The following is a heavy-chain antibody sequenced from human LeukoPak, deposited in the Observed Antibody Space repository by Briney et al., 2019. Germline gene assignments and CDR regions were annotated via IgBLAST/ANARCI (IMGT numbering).Heavy chain of an antibody. J-gene: IGHJ6*03. V-gene: IGHV3-21*01. CDR3: ARDGPFGELYYMDV. CDR1: GFTFSSYS. Sequence: PGGSLRLSCAASGFTFSSYSMNWVRQAPGKGLEWVSSISSSSNNIYYADSVKGRFTISRDNAKNSLYLQMNSLRAEDTAVYYCARDGPFGELYYMDVWGKGTTVTVSS. CDR2: ISSSSNNI. D-gene: IGHD3-10*01.